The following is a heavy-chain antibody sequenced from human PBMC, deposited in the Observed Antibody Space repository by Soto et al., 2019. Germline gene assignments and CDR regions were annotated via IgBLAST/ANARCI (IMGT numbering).Heavy chain of an antibody. J-gene: IGHJ4*02. CDR3: ARDLWFGAPPERSFDY. D-gene: IGHD3-10*01. V-gene: IGHV3-30-3*01. Sequence: GGSLRLSCAASGFTFSSYAMHWVRQAPGKGLEWVAVISYDGSNKYYADSVKGRFTISRDNSKNTLYLQMNSLRAEDTAVYYCARDLWFGAPPERSFDYWGQGTLVTVSS. CDR1: GFTFSSYA. CDR2: ISYDGSNK.